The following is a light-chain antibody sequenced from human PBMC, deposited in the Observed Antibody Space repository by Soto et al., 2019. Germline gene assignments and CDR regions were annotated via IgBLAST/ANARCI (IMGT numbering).Light chain of an antibody. J-gene: IGKJ1*01. V-gene: IGKV1-39*01. CDR1: QSISSY. Sequence: DIQMTQSPSSLSASVGDRVTITCRASQSISSYLNWYQQKPGKAPKLLIYAASSLQSGVPSRFSGSGSGTDFTLTISGLRPEDFATYYCQHYNSYSEAFGQGTKVDI. CDR2: AAS. CDR3: QHYNSYSEA.